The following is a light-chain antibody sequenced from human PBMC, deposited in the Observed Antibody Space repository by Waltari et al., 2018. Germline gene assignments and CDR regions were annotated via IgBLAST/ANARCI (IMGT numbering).Light chain of an antibody. V-gene: IGKV3-20*01. Sequence: EIVLTQSPGTLSLSPGERDTLSCRASQTISSSYLAWYQHKSGQAPRLLLYGASSRATGIPDRFSGSGSGTDFILTISRLEPEDFAVYYCQQFAYSPFAFGPGTKVDIK. CDR2: GAS. J-gene: IGKJ3*01. CDR1: QTISSSY. CDR3: QQFAYSPFA.